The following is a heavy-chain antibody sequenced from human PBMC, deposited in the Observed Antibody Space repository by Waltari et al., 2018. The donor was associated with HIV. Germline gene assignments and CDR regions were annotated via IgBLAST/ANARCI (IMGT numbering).Heavy chain of an antibody. V-gene: IGHV3-7*01. D-gene: IGHD6-13*01. CDR1: GFTFSTYW. J-gene: IGHJ4*02. Sequence: EVQLVESGGGLVRPGGSLRLSCAASGFTFSTYWMNWVRQAPGKGLEWVAKIKQDGSGRHYVDSVKGRFTISRDNAKNSLYLQMNSLRAEDTAVYYCARSSWHDYWGQGTLVTVSS. CDR2: IKQDGSGR. CDR3: ARSSWHDY.